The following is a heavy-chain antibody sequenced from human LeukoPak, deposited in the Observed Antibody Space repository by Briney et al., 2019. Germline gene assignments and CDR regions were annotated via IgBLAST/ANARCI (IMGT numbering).Heavy chain of an antibody. V-gene: IGHV4-59*01. CDR3: ARMVRGVIHNWFDP. D-gene: IGHD3-10*01. CDR1: GGSISSYY. Sequence: SETLSLTCTVSGGSISSYYWSWIRQPPGKGLEWIGYIYYSGSTNYNPSLKSRVTISVDTSKNQFSLKLSSVTAADTAVYYCARMVRGVIHNWFDPWGQGTLVTVSS. J-gene: IGHJ5*02. CDR2: IYYSGST.